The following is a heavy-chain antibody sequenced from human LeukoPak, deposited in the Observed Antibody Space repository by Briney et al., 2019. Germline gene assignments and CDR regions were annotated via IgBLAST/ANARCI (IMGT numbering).Heavy chain of an antibody. V-gene: IGHV4-59*01. CDR3: VRGGGWDAWFDP. Sequence: SETLSLTCTVSGGSTSSYYWSWIRQPPGKGLEWIGYTHYRGSTNYNPSLKSRVTISVDTSKNQFSLKLRSVTAADTAVYYCVRGGGWDAWFDPWGQGTLVTVSS. CDR1: GGSTSSYY. J-gene: IGHJ5*02. D-gene: IGHD6-19*01. CDR2: THYRGST.